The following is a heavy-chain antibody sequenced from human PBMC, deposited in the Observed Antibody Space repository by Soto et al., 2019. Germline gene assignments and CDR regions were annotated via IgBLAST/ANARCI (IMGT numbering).Heavy chain of an antibody. CDR3: ARHPRDILTGYYNLYYFDY. V-gene: IGHV1-69*13. CDR2: IIPIFGTA. Sequence: ASVKVSCKASGGTFSSYAISWVRQAPGQGLEWMGGIIPIFGTANYAQKFQGRVTITADESTSTAYMELSSLRSEDTAVYYCARHPRDILTGYYNLYYFDYWGQGTLVTVSS. D-gene: IGHD3-9*01. J-gene: IGHJ4*02. CDR1: GGTFSSYA.